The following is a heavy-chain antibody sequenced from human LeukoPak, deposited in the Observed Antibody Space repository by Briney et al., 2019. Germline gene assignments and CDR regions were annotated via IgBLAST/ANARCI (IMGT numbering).Heavy chain of an antibody. V-gene: IGHV3-30*18. CDR2: ISYDGSNR. CDR1: GFTFSNYG. CDR3: AKAYGYCTTTSCSHDEFDY. D-gene: IGHD2-2*01. J-gene: IGHJ4*02. Sequence: PGGSLRLSCAASGFTFSNYGMHWVRQAPGKGLEWVAVISYDGSNRYYADSVKGRFAISRDNSKNTLYLQMNSLRAEDTAVYYCAKAYGYCTTTSCSHDEFDYWGQGTLVTVSS.